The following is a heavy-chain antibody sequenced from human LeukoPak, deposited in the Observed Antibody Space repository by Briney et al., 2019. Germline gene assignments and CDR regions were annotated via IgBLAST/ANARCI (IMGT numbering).Heavy chain of an antibody. Sequence: SETLSLTCNVSGYSISSGYYWGWIRQPPGKGLEWIGSIYHSGSTYYNPSLKSRVTISVDTSKNQFSLKLSSVTAADTAVYYCARRPNYGDLPHWFDPWGQGTMVTVSS. J-gene: IGHJ3*01. CDR1: GYSISSGYY. CDR3: ARRPNYGDLPHWFDP. CDR2: IYHSGST. V-gene: IGHV4-38-2*02. D-gene: IGHD4-17*01.